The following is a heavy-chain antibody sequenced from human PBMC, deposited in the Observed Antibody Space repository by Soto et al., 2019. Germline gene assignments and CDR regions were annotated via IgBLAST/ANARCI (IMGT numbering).Heavy chain of an antibody. CDR1: GYSFTSYW. CDR2: IYPGDSDT. Sequence: PGESLKISCKGSGYSFTSYWIGWVRQMPGKGLEWMGIIYPGDSDTRYSPSFQGQVTISADKSISTAYLQWSSLKASDTAMYYCARSRGAYCGGDCYSSILFDPWGQGTLVTVPQ. D-gene: IGHD2-21*02. V-gene: IGHV5-51*01. CDR3: ARSRGAYCGGDCYSSILFDP. J-gene: IGHJ5*02.